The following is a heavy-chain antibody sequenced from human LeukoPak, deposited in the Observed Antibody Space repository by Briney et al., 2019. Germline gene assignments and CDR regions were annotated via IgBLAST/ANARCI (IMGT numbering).Heavy chain of an antibody. D-gene: IGHD5-12*01. J-gene: IGHJ4*02. CDR2: ISNNGGYT. V-gene: IGHV3-23*01. CDR3: ASGSGH. CDR1: GFTFSSSA. Sequence: GGSLRLSCAASGFTFSSSAMSWVRQAPGKGLEWVSAISNNGGYTYYADSVKGRFTISRDNAKNSLYLQMNSLRDEDTAVFYCASGSGHWGQGTLVTVSS.